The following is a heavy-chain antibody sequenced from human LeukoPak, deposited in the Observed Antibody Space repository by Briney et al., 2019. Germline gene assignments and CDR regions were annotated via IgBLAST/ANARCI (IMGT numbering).Heavy chain of an antibody. Sequence: GGTLRLSCAASEFTFSTYGMGWVRRAPGKGLEWVSAISDGGSSTYYADSVKGRFTISRDNSKNTLYLQMNSLTAEDTAVYYCAKRVRYGSGNYHFDHWGQGTLVTVSS. CDR3: AKRVRYGSGNYHFDH. V-gene: IGHV3-23*01. CDR2: ISDGGSST. J-gene: IGHJ4*02. CDR1: EFTFSTYG. D-gene: IGHD3-10*01.